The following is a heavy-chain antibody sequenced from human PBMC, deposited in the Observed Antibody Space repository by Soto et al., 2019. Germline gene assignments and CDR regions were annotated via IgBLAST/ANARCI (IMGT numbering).Heavy chain of an antibody. J-gene: IGHJ6*03. V-gene: IGHV2-70*11. CDR3: AREVVPAAMPEGYGYYYYYYMDV. D-gene: IGHD2-2*01. Sequence: SGPTLVNPTQTLTLTCTFSGFSLSTSGMCVSWIRQPPGKALEWLARIDWDDDKYYSTSLKTRLTISKDTSKNQVVLTMTNMDPVDTATYYCAREVVPAAMPEGYGYYYYYYMDVWGKGTTVTVSS. CDR2: IDWDDDK. CDR1: GFSLSTSGMC.